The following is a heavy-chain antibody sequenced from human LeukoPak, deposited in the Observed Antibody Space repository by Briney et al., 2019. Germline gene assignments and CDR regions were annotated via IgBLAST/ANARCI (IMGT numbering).Heavy chain of an antibody. CDR3: ATLLDGIAAAGTYFDY. CDR1: GYTFTSYY. CDR2: INPSGGST. V-gene: IGHV1-46*01. J-gene: IGHJ4*02. D-gene: IGHD6-13*01. Sequence: ASVKVSCKASGYTFTSYYTHWVRQAPGQGLEWMGVINPSGGSTSYAQKFQGRVTMTRDTSTSTVYMELSGLRSEDTAVYYCATLLDGIAAAGTYFDYWGQGTLVTVSS.